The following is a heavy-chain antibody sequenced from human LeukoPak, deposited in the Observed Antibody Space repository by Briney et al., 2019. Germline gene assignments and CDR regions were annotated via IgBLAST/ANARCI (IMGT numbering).Heavy chain of an antibody. CDR3: ATIEYSSSIVY. V-gene: IGHV4-34*01. CDR2: IYYSGRT. CDR1: GGSFSGYY. Sequence: SETLSLTCAVYGGSFSGYYWSWIRQPPGKGLEWIGSIYYSGRTYHNPSLKSRVTISVDTSKNQFSLRLSSVTAADTAVYYCATIEYSSSIVYWGQGTLVTVSS. J-gene: IGHJ4*02. D-gene: IGHD6-6*01.